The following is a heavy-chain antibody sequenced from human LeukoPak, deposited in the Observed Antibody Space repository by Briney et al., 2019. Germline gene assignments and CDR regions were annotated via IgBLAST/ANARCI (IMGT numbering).Heavy chain of an antibody. V-gene: IGHV3-64*01. D-gene: IGHD3-9*01. CDR1: GFTFSSYS. CDR2: ISSDGGST. CDR3: ARGPFLSIITIGGAFAI. Sequence: PGGSLRLSCAASGFTFSSYSMHWVRQAPGKGLEYVSAISSDGGSTYYGNSVKGRFTISRDNSKNTLYLQMGSLRGEDMAVYYCARGPFLSIITIGGAFAIWGQGTMVTVSS. J-gene: IGHJ3*02.